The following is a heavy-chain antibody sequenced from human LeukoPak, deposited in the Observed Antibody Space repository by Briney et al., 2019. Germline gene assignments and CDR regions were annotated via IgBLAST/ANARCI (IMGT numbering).Heavy chain of an antibody. CDR2: IYYSGST. D-gene: IGHD3-22*01. CDR1: GGSISSSSYY. V-gene: IGHV4-39*07. Sequence: PSETLSLTCTVSGGSISSSSYYWGWIRQPPGKGLEWIGSIYYSGSTYYNPSLKSRVTISVDTSKNQFSLKLSSVTAADTAVYYCARDREVVYYYYGMDVWGQGTTVTVSS. CDR3: ARDREVVYYYYGMDV. J-gene: IGHJ6*02.